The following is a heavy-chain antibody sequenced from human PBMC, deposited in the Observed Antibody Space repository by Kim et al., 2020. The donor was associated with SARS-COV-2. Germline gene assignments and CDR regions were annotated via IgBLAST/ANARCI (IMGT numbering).Heavy chain of an antibody. CDR3: TRGIHLWLGVDV. D-gene: IGHD3-10*01. Sequence: GVSLRLSCAASGLSFGGHDMHWVRQVTGKGLEWVAAIGTSGVTFYAASVKGRFIISRENGENSLFLQMDSLRVGETGTYDCTRGIHLWLGVDVWCRGTMVTVSS. J-gene: IGHJ6*02. V-gene: IGHV3-13*04. CDR1: GLSFGGHD. CDR2: IGTSGVT.